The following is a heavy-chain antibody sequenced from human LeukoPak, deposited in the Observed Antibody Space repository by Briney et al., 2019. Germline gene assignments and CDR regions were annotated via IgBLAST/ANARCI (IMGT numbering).Heavy chain of an antibody. J-gene: IGHJ4*02. CDR3: AAGPPLAATPFDY. D-gene: IGHD2-2*01. V-gene: IGHV1-58*02. CDR1: GFTFTSSA. Sequence: SVKVSCKASGFTFTSSAMQWVRQARGQRLEWIGWIAVGSGNTNYAQKFQGRVTITRDMSTSTVYMELSSLRSEDTAVYYCAAGPPLAATPFDYWGQGTLVTVSS. CDR2: IAVGSGNT.